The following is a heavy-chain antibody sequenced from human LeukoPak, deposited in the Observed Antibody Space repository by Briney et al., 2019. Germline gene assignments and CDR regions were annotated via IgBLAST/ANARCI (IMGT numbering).Heavy chain of an antibody. D-gene: IGHD1-26*01. Sequence: GGSLRLSCAASGFTFSDYHMTWIRQAPGKGLEWVSYISGGGDTIYYADSVKGRFTISRDNAKNSLYLQMNSLGAEDTAVYYCAKYTDRSYWGAFDIWGQGTMVTVSS. V-gene: IGHV3-11*01. CDR1: GFTFSDYH. CDR2: ISGGGDTI. J-gene: IGHJ3*02. CDR3: AKYTDRSYWGAFDI.